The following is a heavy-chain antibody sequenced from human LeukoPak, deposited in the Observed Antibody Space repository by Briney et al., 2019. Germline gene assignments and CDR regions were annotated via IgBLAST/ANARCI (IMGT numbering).Heavy chain of an antibody. CDR2: ISSSSSYT. V-gene: IGHV3-11*03. J-gene: IGHJ4*02. D-gene: IGHD1-26*01. CDR1: GFTFSDYY. CDR3: ATGIVGATPHFDY. Sequence: GGSLRLSCAASGFTFSDYYMSWIRQAPGKGLEWVSYISSSSSYTNYADSVKGRFTISRDNAKNSLYLQMNSLRAEDTAVYYCATGIVGATPHFDYWGQGTLVTVFS.